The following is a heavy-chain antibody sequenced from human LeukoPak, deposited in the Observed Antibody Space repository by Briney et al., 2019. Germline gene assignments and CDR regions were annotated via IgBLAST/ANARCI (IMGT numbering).Heavy chain of an antibody. D-gene: IGHD2-8*01. CDR3: ARSYLVFNWLDP. CDR1: GGTFNNYA. V-gene: IGHV1-69*05. CDR2: VIPIFGTT. J-gene: IGHJ5*02. Sequence: ASVMVSCKASGGTFNNYAISWVRQAPGQGLEWMGGVIPIFGTTNSTQNFQGRLTITTDESTNTAYMELSSLTSEDTAVYYCARSYLVFNWLDPWGQGTLVTVSS.